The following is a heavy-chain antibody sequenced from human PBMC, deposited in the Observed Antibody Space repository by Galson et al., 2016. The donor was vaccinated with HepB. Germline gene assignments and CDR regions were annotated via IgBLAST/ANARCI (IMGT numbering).Heavy chain of an antibody. CDR3: ARGSRPVDL. CDR1: GFTFCSWN. J-gene: IGHJ5*02. Sequence: SLRLSCAASGFTFCSWNMNWVRQAPGKGLERVSFVSESGTAVYYADSLKGRFTISRDNAKNSLYLQMNNLRDEDTPVYYCARGSRPVDLWGQGILVTVSS. CDR2: VSESGTAV. V-gene: IGHV3-48*02. D-gene: IGHD6-6*01.